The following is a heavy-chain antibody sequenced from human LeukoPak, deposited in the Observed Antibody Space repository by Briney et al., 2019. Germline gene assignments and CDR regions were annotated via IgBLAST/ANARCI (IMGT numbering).Heavy chain of an antibody. Sequence: GGSLRLSCAASGFTFSSYAMSWVRQAPGKGLEWVSAISGSGGSTYYADSVKGWFTTSRDNAMNTLYLQMNSLGAEDTAVYYCTNEVVGATTSGGAFDIWGQGTMVTVSS. CDR3: TNEVVGATTSGGAFDI. D-gene: IGHD1-26*01. V-gene: IGHV3-23*01. J-gene: IGHJ3*02. CDR2: ISGSGGST. CDR1: GFTFSSYA.